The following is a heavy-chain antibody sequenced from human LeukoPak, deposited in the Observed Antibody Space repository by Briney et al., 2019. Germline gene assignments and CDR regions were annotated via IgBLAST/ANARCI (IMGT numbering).Heavy chain of an antibody. V-gene: IGHV3-23*01. D-gene: IGHD3-3*01. Sequence: GGSLRLSCVGSGFIFRSYAVTWVRQALGKGLEWVSSITANGDATYYAGSVKGRFTISRDNSKNTLFLQMSSLRAEDTAVYYCATFGVIVRNDYFDYWGQGALVAVSS. CDR2: ITANGDAT. CDR3: ATFGVIVRNDYFDY. CDR1: GFIFRSYA. J-gene: IGHJ4*02.